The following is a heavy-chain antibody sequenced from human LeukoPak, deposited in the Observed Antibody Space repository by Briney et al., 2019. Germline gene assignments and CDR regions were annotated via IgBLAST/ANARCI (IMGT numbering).Heavy chain of an antibody. CDR1: GFTFSSYA. J-gene: IGHJ4*02. Sequence: GGSLRLSCAASGFTFSSYAMHWVRQAPGKGLEYVSAISSNGGSTYYANSVKGRFTISRDNSKNTLYLQMNSLRAEDTAVYYCAKDSPYYYDSSGYSDKNFDYWGQGTLVTVSS. CDR2: ISSNGGST. CDR3: AKDSPYYYDSSGYSDKNFDY. V-gene: IGHV3-64*01. D-gene: IGHD3-22*01.